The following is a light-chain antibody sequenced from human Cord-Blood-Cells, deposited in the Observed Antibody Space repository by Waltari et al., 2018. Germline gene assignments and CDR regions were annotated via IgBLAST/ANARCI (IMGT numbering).Light chain of an antibody. CDR3: QQYGSSPLYT. CDR2: GAS. CDR1: QSVSSSY. J-gene: IGKJ2*01. V-gene: IGKV3-20*01. Sequence: DIVLTQSPGPLSLPPGDRATHSCRASQSVSSSYLAWYQQKPGQAPRLLIYGASSRATGIPDRFSGSGSGTDFTLTISRLEPEDFAVYYCQQYGSSPLYTFGQGTKLEIK.